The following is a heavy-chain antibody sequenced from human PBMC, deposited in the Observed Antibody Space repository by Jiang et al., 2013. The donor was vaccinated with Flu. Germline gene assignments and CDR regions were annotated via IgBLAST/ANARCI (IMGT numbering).Heavy chain of an antibody. CDR3: ARGSQAADYYYGMDV. V-gene: IGHV1-69*01. CDR1: GGTFSHYA. Sequence: GAEVKKPGSSVKVSCKPSGGTFSHYAISWVRQAPGQGLEWMGGIIPIVGTAKYAQKFQGRVTISAHESTRTADIELSSLTSDDTAVYYCARGSQAADYYYGMDVWG. D-gene: IGHD6-13*01. CDR2: IIPIVGTA. J-gene: IGHJ6*02.